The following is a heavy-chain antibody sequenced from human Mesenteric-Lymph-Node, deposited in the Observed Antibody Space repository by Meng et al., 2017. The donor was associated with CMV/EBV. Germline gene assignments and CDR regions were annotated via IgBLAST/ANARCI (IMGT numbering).Heavy chain of an antibody. V-gene: IGHV1-18*01. CDR2: ISAYNGNT. D-gene: IGHD6-13*01. CDR1: GYTFTSYG. CDR3: ARDPIAAAGYFDY. J-gene: IGHJ4*02. Sequence: ASVKVSCKASGYTFTSYGISWVRQAPGQGLEWMGWISAYNGNTNYAQKLQGRVTITTDESTSTAYMELSSLRSEDTAVYYCARDPIAAAGYFDYWGQGTLVTVSS.